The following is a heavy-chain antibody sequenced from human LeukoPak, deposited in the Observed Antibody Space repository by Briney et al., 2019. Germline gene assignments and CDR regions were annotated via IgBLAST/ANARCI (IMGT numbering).Heavy chain of an antibody. J-gene: IGHJ6*03. V-gene: IGHV1-46*01. CDR2: INPSGGST. CDR1: GYTFTSYY. Sequence: ASVKVSCKASGYTFTSYYMHWVRQAPGQGLEWMGIINPSGGSTSYAQKFQGRVTMTRDMSTSTVYMELSSLRSEDTAVYYCARESSDYGDYASHNYYYMDVWGKGTTVTVSS. D-gene: IGHD4-17*01. CDR3: ARESSDYGDYASHNYYYMDV.